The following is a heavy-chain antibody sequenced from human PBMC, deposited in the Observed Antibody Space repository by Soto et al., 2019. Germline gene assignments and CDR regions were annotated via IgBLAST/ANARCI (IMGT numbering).Heavy chain of an antibody. Sequence: SETLSLTCTVSGGSISSSSYYWGWIRQPPGKGLEWIGSIYYSGSTYYNPSLTSRVTISVDTSKNQFSLKLSSVTAADTAVYKCAREPGYSSSSQDYYYGMDVWGQGTTVTASS. D-gene: IGHD6-6*01. CDR2: IYYSGST. CDR3: AREPGYSSSSQDYYYGMDV. J-gene: IGHJ6*02. V-gene: IGHV4-39*07. CDR1: GGSISSSSYY.